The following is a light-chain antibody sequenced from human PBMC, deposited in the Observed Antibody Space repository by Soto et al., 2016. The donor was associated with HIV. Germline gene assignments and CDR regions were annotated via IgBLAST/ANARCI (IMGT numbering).Light chain of an antibody. CDR1: KLGNKY. V-gene: IGLV3-1*01. J-gene: IGLJ1*01. CDR3: QAWDSSTASYV. Sequence: SYELTQPPSVSVSPGQTASITCSGDKLGNKYACWYRQKPGQSPVLVIYQDHKRPPGIPERFSGSNSGNTATLTISGTQAMDEADYYCQAWDSSTASYVFGTGTKVTVL. CDR2: QDH.